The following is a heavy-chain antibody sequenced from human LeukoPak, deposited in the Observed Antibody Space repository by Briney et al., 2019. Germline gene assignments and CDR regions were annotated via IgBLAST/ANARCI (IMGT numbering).Heavy chain of an antibody. J-gene: IGHJ6*03. D-gene: IGHD2-2*01. CDR2: IIPIFGTA. Sequence: GASVKVSCKASGGTFSSYAISWVRQAPGQGLEWMGGIIPIFGTANYAQKFQGRVTITADESTSTAYMELSSLRSEDTAVYYCAVGYCSSTSCYPGDYYYYYMDVWGKGTTVTISS. V-gene: IGHV1-69*13. CDR1: GGTFSSYA. CDR3: AVGYCSSTSCYPGDYYYYYMDV.